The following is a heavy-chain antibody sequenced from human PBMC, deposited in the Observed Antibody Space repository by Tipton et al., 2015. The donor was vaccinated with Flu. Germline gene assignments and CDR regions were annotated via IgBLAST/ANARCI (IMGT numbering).Heavy chain of an antibody. Sequence: QLVQSGGGLVQPGGSLRLSCAASGFTFSSYAMHWVRQAPGKGLEYVSAISSNGGSTYYANSVKGRFTISRDNSKNTLYLQMGSLRAEDMAVYYCARDGDNWNEIDYWGQGTLVTVSS. J-gene: IGHJ4*02. CDR1: GFTFSSYA. CDR3: ARDGDNWNEIDY. CDR2: ISSNGGST. D-gene: IGHD1-20*01. V-gene: IGHV3-64*01.